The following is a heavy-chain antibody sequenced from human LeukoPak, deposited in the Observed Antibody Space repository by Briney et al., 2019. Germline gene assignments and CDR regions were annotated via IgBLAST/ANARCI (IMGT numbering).Heavy chain of an antibody. CDR1: GFTFSSYW. Sequence: GSLRLSCAASGFTFSSYWMSWVRQAPGEGLEWVANIKHDGSAKYYVDSVKGRFTISRDNAQSSLYLQMNGLRADDTAVYYCVYRNDFNYWGQGTLVTVSS. CDR3: VYRNDFNY. D-gene: IGHD1-26*01. CDR2: IKHDGSAK. V-gene: IGHV3-7*02. J-gene: IGHJ4*02.